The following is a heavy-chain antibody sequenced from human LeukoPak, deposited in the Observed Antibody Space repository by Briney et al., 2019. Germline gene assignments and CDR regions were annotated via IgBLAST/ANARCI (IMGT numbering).Heavy chain of an antibody. CDR2: ITGSGDNT. J-gene: IGHJ4*02. CDR3: ARSKVGYNIYDY. CDR1: GFTFSSYV. Sequence: GGSLRLSCAAPGFTFSSYVMNWVRQAPGKGLEWVSTITGSGDNTYCADSVKGRFTISRDNSKNTLYLQMISLRAEDTAVYYCARSKVGYNIYDYWGQGTLVIVSS. V-gene: IGHV3-23*01. D-gene: IGHD5-24*01.